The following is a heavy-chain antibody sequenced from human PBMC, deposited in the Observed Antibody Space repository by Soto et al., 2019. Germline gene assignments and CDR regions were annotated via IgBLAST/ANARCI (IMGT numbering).Heavy chain of an antibody. CDR1: GFTFSDDY. J-gene: IGHJ6*03. V-gene: IGHV3-11*01. D-gene: IGHD4-17*01. Sequence: GGSLRLSCAASGFTFSDDYMTWIRQAPGKGLEWLSFISSSGSTIFYADSVQGRVTISRDNAKNSLYLQMNSLRAEDTAIYYCARRGKITVTGGYSYYYMDVWGKGTTVTVSS. CDR3: ARRGKITVTGGYSYYYMDV. CDR2: ISSSGSTI.